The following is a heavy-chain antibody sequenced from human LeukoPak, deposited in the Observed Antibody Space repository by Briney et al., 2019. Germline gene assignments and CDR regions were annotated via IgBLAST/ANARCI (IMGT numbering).Heavy chain of an antibody. J-gene: IGHJ4*02. Sequence: GGSLRLSCAASGFTFNTYSMSWVRQAPGKGLEWISIISRTSESVFYADSVKGRFTISRDNSKNTVSLQMHSLRAEDTATYYCAKDNGWLHYCHWGQGTLVTVSS. V-gene: IGHV3-23*01. CDR2: ISRTSESV. CDR3: AKDNGWLHYCH. D-gene: IGHD5-24*01. CDR1: GFTFNTYS.